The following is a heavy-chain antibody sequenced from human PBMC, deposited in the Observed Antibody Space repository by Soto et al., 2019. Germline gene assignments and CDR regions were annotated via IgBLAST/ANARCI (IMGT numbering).Heavy chain of an antibody. CDR1: GFTFSSYG. CDR3: AKDLRHSGYYYYMDV. J-gene: IGHJ6*03. D-gene: IGHD1-26*01. CDR2: ISYDGSNK. V-gene: IGHV3-30*18. Sequence: GGSLRLSCAASGFTFSSYGMHWVRQAPGKGLEWVAVISYDGSNKYYADSVKGRFTISRDNSKNTLYLQMNSLRAEDTAVYYCAKDLRHSGYYYYMDVWGKGTTVTVSS.